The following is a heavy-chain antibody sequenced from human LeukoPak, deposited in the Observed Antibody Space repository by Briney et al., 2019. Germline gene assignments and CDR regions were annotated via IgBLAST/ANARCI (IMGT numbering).Heavy chain of an antibody. Sequence: GGSLRLSCSASGFTFSNYWMSWVRQAPGKGLECVANIQKDATETYYINSVKGRFTISRDNAKNSLYLQMNSLRAEDTALYYCVKEAGTAWGQGTLVTVSS. D-gene: IGHD6-13*01. CDR1: GFTFSNYW. J-gene: IGHJ5*02. CDR3: VKEAGTA. V-gene: IGHV3-7*01. CDR2: IQKDATET.